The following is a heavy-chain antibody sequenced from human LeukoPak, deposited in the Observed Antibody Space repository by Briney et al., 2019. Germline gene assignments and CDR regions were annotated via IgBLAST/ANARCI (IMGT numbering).Heavy chain of an antibody. J-gene: IGHJ4*02. CDR2: INAGNGNT. V-gene: IGHV1-3*01. D-gene: IGHD4-23*01. CDR1: GYTFTSYV. CDR3: ARGGVATVVTLNYFDY. Sequence: ASVKVSCKASGYTFTSYVMHWVRQAPGQRLEWMGWINAGNGNTKYSQKFQGRVTITRDTSASTAYMELSSLRSEDTAVYYCARGGVATVVTLNYFDYWGQGTLVTVSS.